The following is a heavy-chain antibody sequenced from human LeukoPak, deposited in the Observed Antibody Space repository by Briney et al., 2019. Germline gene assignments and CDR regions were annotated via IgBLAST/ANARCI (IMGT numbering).Heavy chain of an antibody. CDR2: ISGSGGTT. J-gene: IGHJ4*02. V-gene: IGHV3-23*01. CDR1: GFTFSTYA. Sequence: PGGSLRLSCAASGFTFSTYAMNWVRQAPGKGLEWVSVISGSGGTTYYADSVKGRFTISRDNSKNTLYLQMSSLRAEDTAVYYCAKGTTMVTTYYFDHWGQGTLVTVSS. D-gene: IGHD4-17*01. CDR3: AKGTTMVTTYYFDH.